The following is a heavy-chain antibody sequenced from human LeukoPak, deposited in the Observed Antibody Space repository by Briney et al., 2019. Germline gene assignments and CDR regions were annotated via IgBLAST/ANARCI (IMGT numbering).Heavy chain of an antibody. V-gene: IGHV3-23*01. CDR2: ISGSGGST. CDR3: AKEGIYYDILTGYFLYYFDY. CDR1: GFTFSSYA. J-gene: IGHJ4*02. Sequence: GGSLRLSCAASGFTFSSYAMSWVRQAPGKGLEWVSAISGSGGSTYYADSVKGRFTISRDNSKNTLYLQMNSLRAEDTAVYYCAKEGIYYDILTGYFLYYFDYWGQGTLVTVSS. D-gene: IGHD3-9*01.